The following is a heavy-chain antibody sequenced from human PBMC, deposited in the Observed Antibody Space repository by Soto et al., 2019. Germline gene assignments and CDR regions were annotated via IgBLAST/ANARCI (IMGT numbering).Heavy chain of an antibody. Sequence: ASVKVSCKVSGYTLTELSMHWVRQAPGEGLEWMGGFDPEDDETIYAQKFQGRVTMTEDTSTDTAYMELSSLRSEDTAVYYCATSRSGMTTVTQYYYGMDVWGQGTTVTVSS. CDR1: GYTLTELS. V-gene: IGHV1-24*01. CDR3: ATSRSGMTTVTQYYYGMDV. CDR2: FDPEDDET. J-gene: IGHJ6*02. D-gene: IGHD4-17*01.